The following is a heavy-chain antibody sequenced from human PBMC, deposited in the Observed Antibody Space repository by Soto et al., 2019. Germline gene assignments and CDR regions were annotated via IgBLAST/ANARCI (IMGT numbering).Heavy chain of an antibody. D-gene: IGHD2-15*01. CDR2: IYHSGST. Sequence: TWETLSLTCAVSGGSISSGDYSWSWIRQPPGKGLDWVGYIYHSGSTYYNPSLKSRVTISLDRSKNQFSLKLSSVTAADTAVYFCARVLVENCSGGSCYPGYYFDYWGQGTLVTVSS. CDR1: GGSISSGDYS. CDR3: ARVLVENCSGGSCYPGYYFDY. V-gene: IGHV4-30-2*01. J-gene: IGHJ4*02.